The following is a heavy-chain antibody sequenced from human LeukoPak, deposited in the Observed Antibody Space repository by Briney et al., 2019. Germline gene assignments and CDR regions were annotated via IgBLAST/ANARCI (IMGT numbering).Heavy chain of an antibody. D-gene: IGHD2-2*01. CDR1: GFTFSSYA. CDR2: ISGSGGST. Sequence: GGSLRLSCAASGFTFSSYAMSWVRQAPGKGLEWVSAISGSGGSTYYADSVKGRFTISRDNSKNTLYLQMNSLRVEDTAVYYCARMRGRYCSSNGCYVEYWGQGALVTVSS. CDR3: ARMRGRYCSSNGCYVEY. V-gene: IGHV3-23*01. J-gene: IGHJ4*02.